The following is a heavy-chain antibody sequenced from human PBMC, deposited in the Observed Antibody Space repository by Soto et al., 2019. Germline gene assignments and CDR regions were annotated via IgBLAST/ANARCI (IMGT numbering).Heavy chain of an antibody. CDR1: GFSLTTSGVG. CDR2: IYLDDDK. J-gene: IGHJ4*02. D-gene: IGHD3-3*01. CDR3: AHRVLRTVFGLVTTTAIYFDF. V-gene: IGHV2-5*02. Sequence: QITLNESGPTQVKPRQTLTLTCTFSGFSLTTSGVGVGWIRQSPGKAPEGLALIYLDDDKPYSPSLKSRLTIPNDTSKTPVVLTRADLDPADTATYYCAHRVLRTVFGLVTTTAIYFDFWGQGTPVAVSS.